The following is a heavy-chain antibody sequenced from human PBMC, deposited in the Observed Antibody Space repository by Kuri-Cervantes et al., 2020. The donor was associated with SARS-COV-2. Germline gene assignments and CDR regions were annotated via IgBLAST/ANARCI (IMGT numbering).Heavy chain of an antibody. CDR2: ISYDGSNK. D-gene: IGHD6-13*01. CDR1: GFTFSSYG. CDR3: TTAGYSSSWYVDY. J-gene: IGHJ4*02. Sequence: GGSLRLSCAASGFTFSSYGMHWVRQAPGKGLEWVAVISYDGSNKYYADSVKGRFTISRDNSKNTLYLQMNSLKTEDTAVYYCTTAGYSSSWYVDYWGQGTLVTVSS. V-gene: IGHV3-30*03.